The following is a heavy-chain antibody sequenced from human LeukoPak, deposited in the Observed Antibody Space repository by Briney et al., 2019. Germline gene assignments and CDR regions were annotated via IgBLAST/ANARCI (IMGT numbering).Heavy chain of an antibody. V-gene: IGHV3-23*01. D-gene: IGHD3-16*01. J-gene: IGHJ4*02. Sequence: GGSLRLSCTVSGFTFSNYAKNWVRQAPGKGLEWVSGISGRGGSTYYAVSAKGRFTISRDNSKNTVYLQLNSLRAEDTALYYCARAEGGGPQNFDYWGQGTLVTVPS. CDR1: GFTFSNYA. CDR2: ISGRGGST. CDR3: ARAEGGGPQNFDY.